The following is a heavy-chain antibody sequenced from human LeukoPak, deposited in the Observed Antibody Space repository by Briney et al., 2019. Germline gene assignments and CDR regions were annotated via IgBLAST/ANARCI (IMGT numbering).Heavy chain of an antibody. CDR1: GFTFSSYG. Sequence: GKSLRLSCAASGFTFSSYGMHWVRQAPGKGLEWVAVISYDGSNKYYADSVKGRFTISRDNSKNTLYLQMNSLRAEDTAVYYCAKDQGYYFGSSGYYQTEGFGDYWGQGTLVTVSS. CDR3: AKDQGYYFGSSGYYQTEGFGDY. V-gene: IGHV3-30*18. CDR2: ISYDGSNK. J-gene: IGHJ4*02. D-gene: IGHD3-22*01.